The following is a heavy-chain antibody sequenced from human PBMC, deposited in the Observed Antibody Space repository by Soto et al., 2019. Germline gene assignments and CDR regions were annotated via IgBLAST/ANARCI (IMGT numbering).Heavy chain of an antibody. CDR3: ARDPSSSGWLDY. CDR1: GGTFSSYT. D-gene: IGHD6-19*01. J-gene: IGHJ4*02. V-gene: IGHV1-69*04. Sequence: ASVKVSCKASGGTFSSYTISWVRQAPGQGLEWMGRIIPILGIANYAQKFQGRVTITADKSTSTAYMELSSLRSEDTAVYYCARDPSSSGWLDYWGQGTLVTVSS. CDR2: IIPILGIA.